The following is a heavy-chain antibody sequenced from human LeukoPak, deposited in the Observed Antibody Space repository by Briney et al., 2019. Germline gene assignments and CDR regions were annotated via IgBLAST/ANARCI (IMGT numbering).Heavy chain of an antibody. V-gene: IGHV1-8*02. CDR1: GDTFTNHD. J-gene: IGHJ4*02. CDR3: ARDNDSRDPPHFDY. D-gene: IGHD3-16*01. Sequence: ASVKVSCKTSGDTFTNHDINWVRQSTGQGLEWMGWMNPNSGNTGYAQKFQGRVTLTRNPSRNTAYLEVSSLRSEDTAVYYCARDNDSRDPPHFDYWGQGTLVTVSS. CDR2: MNPNSGNT.